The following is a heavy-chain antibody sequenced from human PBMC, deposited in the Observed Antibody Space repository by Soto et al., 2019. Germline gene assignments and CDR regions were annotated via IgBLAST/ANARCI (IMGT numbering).Heavy chain of an antibody. Sequence: SETLSLTCTVSGGSISSGGYYWSWIRQHPGKGLEWIGYIYYSGSTYYNPSLKSRVTISVDTSKNQFSLKLSSVTAEDTAVDYCASSSDEMGGDYWGQGTLVTVSS. CDR3: ASSSDEMGGDY. CDR2: IYYSGST. CDR1: GGSISSGGYY. D-gene: IGHD3-16*01. V-gene: IGHV4-31*03. J-gene: IGHJ4*02.